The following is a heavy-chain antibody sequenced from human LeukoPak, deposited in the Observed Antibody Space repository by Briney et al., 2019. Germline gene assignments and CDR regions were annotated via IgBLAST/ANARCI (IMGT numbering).Heavy chain of an antibody. D-gene: IGHD3-22*01. CDR1: GFTFSSYA. CDR3: AKARAPDYYDSSGYPAYFDY. V-gene: IGHV3-23*01. Sequence: PGGSLRLSCAASGFTFSSYAMSWVRQAPGKGLEWVSAISGSGGSTYYADSVKGRFTISRDNSKNTLYLQMNSLRAEDTAVYYCAKARAPDYYDSSGYPAYFDYWGQGTLVTVSS. J-gene: IGHJ4*02. CDR2: ISGSGGST.